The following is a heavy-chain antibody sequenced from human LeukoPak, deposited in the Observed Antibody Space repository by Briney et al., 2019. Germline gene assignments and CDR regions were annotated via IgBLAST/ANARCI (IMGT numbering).Heavy chain of an antibody. Sequence: SETLSLTCVVYGGSFSGYYWSWIRQPPGKGLEWIGEINHSGSTNYNPSLKSRVTISVDASKSRFSLELSSVTAADTAVYFCARLDHYYGSGSFHSHWGQGTLVTVSS. CDR2: INHSGST. D-gene: IGHD3-10*01. CDR3: ARLDHYYGSGSFHSH. V-gene: IGHV4-34*01. CDR1: GGSFSGYY. J-gene: IGHJ4*02.